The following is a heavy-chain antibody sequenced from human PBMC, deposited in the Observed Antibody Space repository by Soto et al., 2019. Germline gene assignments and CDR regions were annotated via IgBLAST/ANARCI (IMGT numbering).Heavy chain of an antibody. CDR3: ARGKAVAGTDWFDP. CDR2: INPNSGGT. V-gene: IGHV1-2*04. Sequence: ASVKVSCKASGYTFTGYYMHWVRQAPGQGLEWMGWINPNSGGTNYAQKFQGWVTMTRDTSISTAYMELSRLRSDDTAVYYCARGKAVAGTDWFDPWGQGTLVTVSS. CDR1: GYTFTGYY. D-gene: IGHD6-19*01. J-gene: IGHJ5*02.